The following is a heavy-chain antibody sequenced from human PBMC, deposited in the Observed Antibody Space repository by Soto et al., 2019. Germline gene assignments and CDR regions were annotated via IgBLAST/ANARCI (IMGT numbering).Heavy chain of an antibody. D-gene: IGHD2-15*01. CDR2: INPNSGGT. V-gene: IGHV1-2*04. Sequence: ASVKVSGKASGYTFTGYYIHWVRQAPGQGLEWMGWINPNSGGTSYAQKFQGWVTMTRDTSITTAYMELSRLISDDTAVYYCERANCIGGSCYSDARMDLWGQGTTVTVSS. CDR1: GYTFTGYY. J-gene: IGHJ6*02. CDR3: ERANCIGGSCYSDARMDL.